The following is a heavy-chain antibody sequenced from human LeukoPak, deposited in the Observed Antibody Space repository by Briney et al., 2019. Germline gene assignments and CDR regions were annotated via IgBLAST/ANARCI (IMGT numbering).Heavy chain of an antibody. V-gene: IGHV1-18*01. CDR3: ARDIAVAEEFDY. CDR2: ISAYNGNT. J-gene: IGHJ4*02. CDR1: GYTFTSYG. D-gene: IGHD6-19*01. Sequence: GASVKVSCKASGYTFTSYGISWMRQAPGQGLEWMGWISAYNGNTNYAQKLQGRVTMTTDTSTSTAYMELRSLRSDDTAVYHCARDIAVAEEFDYWGQGTLVTVSS.